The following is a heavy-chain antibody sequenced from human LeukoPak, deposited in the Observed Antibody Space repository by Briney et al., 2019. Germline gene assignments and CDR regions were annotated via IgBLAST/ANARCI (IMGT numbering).Heavy chain of an antibody. V-gene: IGHV1-2*02. CDR2: INPNGGTT. D-gene: IGHD4-11*01. CDR1: GYTFTSYD. J-gene: IGHJ4*02. Sequence: GASVKVSCKASGYTFTSYDINWVRQAPGQGLEWMAWINPNGGTTNYAQKFQGRVTMIRDTSISTAYMELSNLRSDDTAVYYCARTSDYYNYYFDYWGQGTPVTVSS. CDR3: ARTSDYYNYYFDY.